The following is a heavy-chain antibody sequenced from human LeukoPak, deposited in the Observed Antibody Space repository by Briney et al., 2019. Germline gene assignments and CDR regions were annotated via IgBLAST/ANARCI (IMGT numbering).Heavy chain of an antibody. V-gene: IGHV3-21*06. CDR1: GFTFSSYT. CDR2: ISSSSSYI. D-gene: IGHD3-9*01. Sequence: GGSLRLSCAASGFTFSSYTMNWVRQAPGKGLEWVSSISSSSSYIYYADSVKGRFTISRDNAKNSLYLQMNSLRAEDTAVYYCARDTYDILTGYYKWAFDIWGQGTMFTVSS. J-gene: IGHJ3*02. CDR3: ARDTYDILTGYYKWAFDI.